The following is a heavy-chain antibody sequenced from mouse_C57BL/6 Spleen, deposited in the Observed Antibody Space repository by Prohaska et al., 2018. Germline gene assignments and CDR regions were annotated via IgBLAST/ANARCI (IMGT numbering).Heavy chain of an antibody. CDR2: INPNNGGT. D-gene: IGHD1-1*01. Sequence: HGKSLEWIGDINPNNGGTIYNQKFKGKATLTVDKSSSTAYMELRSLTSEDTAVYYCARESKDYYGSSLGFDYWGQGTTLTVSS. CDR3: ARESKDYYGSSLGFDY. V-gene: IGHV1-18*01. J-gene: IGHJ2*01.